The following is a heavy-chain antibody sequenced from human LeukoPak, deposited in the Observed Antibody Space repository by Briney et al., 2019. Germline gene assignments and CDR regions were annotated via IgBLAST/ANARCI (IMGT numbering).Heavy chain of an antibody. D-gene: IGHD6-13*01. CDR1: GFTLSTYA. CDR3: AKGGGGAAAGPFDY. J-gene: IGHJ4*02. V-gene: IGHV3-9*01. CDR2: ISWNSGSI. Sequence: GGSLRLSCAASGFTLSTYAMSWVRQAPGKGLEWVSGISWNSGSIGYADSVKGRFTISRDNAKNSLYLQMNSLRAEDTALYYCAKGGGGAAAGPFDYWGQGTLVTVSS.